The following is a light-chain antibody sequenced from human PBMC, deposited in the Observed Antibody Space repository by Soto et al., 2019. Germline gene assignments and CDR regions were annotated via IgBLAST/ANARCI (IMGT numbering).Light chain of an antibody. V-gene: IGKV3-11*01. Sequence: EIVLTQSPATLSLSPGERATLSCRASQNVSRFLAWYQRRPGQAPRLLIYDASKRASDIPARFSGSGSGTDFTLTICSLEPEDSAVYYCQQRSNSPPLTFGGGTKVDTK. CDR1: QNVSRF. J-gene: IGKJ4*01. CDR2: DAS. CDR3: QQRSNSPPLT.